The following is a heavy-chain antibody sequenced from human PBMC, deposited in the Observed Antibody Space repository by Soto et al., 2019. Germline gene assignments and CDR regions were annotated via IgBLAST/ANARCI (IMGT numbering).Heavy chain of an antibody. CDR2: IIPIYGTA. D-gene: IGHD1-26*01. CDR1: GGTFSSFT. CDR3: AKDRRADWESYYYYAMDV. V-gene: IGHV1-69*13. Sequence: SVKVSCKASGGTFSSFTISWVRQAPGQGLEWMGGIIPIYGTANYAQKFQDRVTIVADASTTTAYMELSSPRSEDTAIYYCAKDRRADWESYYYYAMDVWSQGTTVTVSS. J-gene: IGHJ6*02.